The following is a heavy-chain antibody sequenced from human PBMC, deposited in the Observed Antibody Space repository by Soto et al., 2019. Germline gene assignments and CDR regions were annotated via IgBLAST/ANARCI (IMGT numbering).Heavy chain of an antibody. D-gene: IGHD3-16*01. V-gene: IGHV3-23*01. Sequence: PRLSCAASGFTFSAYAMHWVRQAPVKGLEWVSAISGSGGSTYYADSVKGRFTISRDNSKNTLYLQMNSLRAEDTAVYYCAKGNVWGSLNGAFDIWGQGTMVTVAS. CDR1: GFTFSAYA. J-gene: IGHJ3*02. CDR2: ISGSGGST. CDR3: AKGNVWGSLNGAFDI.